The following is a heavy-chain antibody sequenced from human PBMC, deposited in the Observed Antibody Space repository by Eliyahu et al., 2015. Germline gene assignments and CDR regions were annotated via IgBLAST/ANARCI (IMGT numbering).Heavy chain of an antibody. CDR3: VTTRGDSLSIDY. D-gene: IGHD2-21*01. CDR2: IIPIFNGT. V-gene: IGHV1-69*01. J-gene: IGHJ4*02. CDR1: XXXFSTYS. Sequence: QVQLVQSGAEVKKPXSSXKVXCKASXXXFSTYSINWVRQAPGQGLEWMGGIIPIFNGTKCAQKFQGRVTITADESTRTAFMELSSLRSEDTAIYYCVTTRGDSLSIDYWGQGTLVTVSS.